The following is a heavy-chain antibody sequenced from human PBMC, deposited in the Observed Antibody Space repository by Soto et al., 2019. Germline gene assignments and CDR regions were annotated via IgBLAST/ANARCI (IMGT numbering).Heavy chain of an antibody. Sequence: PGGSLRLSCAASGFTFSSYGMHWVRQAPGKGLEWVAVIWYDGSNKYYADSVKGRFTISRDNSKNTLYLQMNSLRAEDTAVYYCARDGVRGLEWLSRSYGMDVWGQGTTVTVSS. D-gene: IGHD3-3*01. CDR1: GFTFSSYG. CDR3: ARDGVRGLEWLSRSYGMDV. CDR2: IWYDGSNK. J-gene: IGHJ6*02. V-gene: IGHV3-33*01.